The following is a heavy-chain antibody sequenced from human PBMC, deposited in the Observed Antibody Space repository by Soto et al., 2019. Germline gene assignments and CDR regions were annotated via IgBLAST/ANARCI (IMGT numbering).Heavy chain of an antibody. D-gene: IGHD4-4*01. J-gene: IGHJ4*02. CDR1: GGSSNSYC. CDR3: ARHRRTTVAKFYFDN. V-gene: IGHV4-59*08. Sequence: QVQLQESGPGLVKPSETLSLTCTVSGGSSNSYCWSWIRQPPGKELGWIAYIFDSGNANYNPSLKSRVTISVDTSKNQCSLKLTSVTAADTAVYYCARHRRTTVAKFYFDNWGQGALVTVSS. CDR2: IFDSGNA.